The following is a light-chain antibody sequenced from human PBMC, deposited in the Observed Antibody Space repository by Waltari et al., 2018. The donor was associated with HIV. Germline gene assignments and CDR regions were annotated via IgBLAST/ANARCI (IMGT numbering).Light chain of an antibody. Sequence: QSALTQPPSASGSPGQSVTISCSGTSSDVGGYNYVSWYQQHPGKAPKLMIYEVSKRPSGVPDCFSGSKSGNTASLTVSGLQAEDEADYYCSSYAGSSWVFGGGTKLTVL. CDR1: SSDVGGYNY. V-gene: IGLV2-8*01. CDR2: EVS. J-gene: IGLJ3*02. CDR3: SSYAGSSWV.